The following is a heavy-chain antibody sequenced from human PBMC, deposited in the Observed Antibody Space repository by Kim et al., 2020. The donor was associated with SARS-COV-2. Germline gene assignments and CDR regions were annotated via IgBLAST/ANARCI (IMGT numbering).Heavy chain of an antibody. CDR1: GFTFSSYA. CDR2: ISYDGSNK. J-gene: IGHJ4*02. V-gene: IGHV3-30-3*01. CDR3: ARERGYYDSSGYYFPLYFAY. D-gene: IGHD3-22*01. Sequence: GGSLRLSCAASGFTFSSYAMHWVRQAPGKGLEWVAVISYDGSNKYYADSVKGRFTISRDNSKNTLYLQMNSLRAEDTAVYYCARERGYYDSSGYYFPLYFAYWGQGTLGNVSS.